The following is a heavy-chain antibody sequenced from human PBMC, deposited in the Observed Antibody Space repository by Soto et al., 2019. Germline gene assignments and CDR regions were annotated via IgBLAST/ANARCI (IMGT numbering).Heavy chain of an antibody. Sequence: ASVKVSFKASGGTFANCIMNCVRQTPGQGLEWMGGIVPMFGTATYAEKFKGRVTISATESTSTAYMELTSLRSEDTAVYYCARNGTYSSSLSQYSGMDVWGQGTTVTVSS. CDR3: ARNGTYSSSLSQYSGMDV. CDR1: GGTFANCI. D-gene: IGHD6-6*01. CDR2: IVPMFGTA. J-gene: IGHJ6*02. V-gene: IGHV1-69*13.